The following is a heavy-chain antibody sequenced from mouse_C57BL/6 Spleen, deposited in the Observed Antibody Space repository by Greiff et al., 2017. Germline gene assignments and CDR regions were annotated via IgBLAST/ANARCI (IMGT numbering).Heavy chain of an antibody. CDR2: IDPSDSYT. V-gene: IGHV1-50*01. Sequence: VQLQQSGAELVKPGASVKLSCKASGYTFTSYWMQWVKQRPGQGLEWIGEIDPSDSYTNYNQKFKGKATLTVDTSSSTAYMQLSSLTSEDSAVYYCAREELRSATGFDDWGQGTTLTVSS. CDR3: AREELRSATGFDD. D-gene: IGHD1-1*01. CDR1: GYTFTSYW. J-gene: IGHJ2*01.